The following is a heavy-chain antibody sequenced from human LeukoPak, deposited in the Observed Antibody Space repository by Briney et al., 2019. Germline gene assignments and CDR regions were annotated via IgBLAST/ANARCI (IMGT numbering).Heavy chain of an antibody. Sequence: GGSLRLSCAASGFTFSSYSMNWVRQAPGKGLEWVSYISSSSSTICYADSVKGRFTISRDKAKNSLYLLMNSLRAEDTAVYYCAREYCSSTSCLYDYWGQGTLVTVSS. CDR1: GFTFSSYS. J-gene: IGHJ4*02. CDR2: ISSSSSTI. D-gene: IGHD2-2*01. CDR3: AREYCSSTSCLYDY. V-gene: IGHV3-48*01.